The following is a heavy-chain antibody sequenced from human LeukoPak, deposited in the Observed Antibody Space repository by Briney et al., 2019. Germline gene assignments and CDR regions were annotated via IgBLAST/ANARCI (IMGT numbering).Heavy chain of an antibody. D-gene: IGHD3-3*01. Sequence: SETLSLTCAVYGGSFSGYFWSWIRQPPGKGLEWIGEINHSGSTNYNPSLKSRVTISVDTTKNQFSLKLSSVTAADTAVYYCARGSGHDFWSGYYKRPYYYYYGMDVWGQGTTVTVSS. CDR2: INHSGST. V-gene: IGHV4-34*01. CDR3: ARGSGHDFWSGYYKRPYYYYYGMDV. CDR1: GGSFSGYF. J-gene: IGHJ6*02.